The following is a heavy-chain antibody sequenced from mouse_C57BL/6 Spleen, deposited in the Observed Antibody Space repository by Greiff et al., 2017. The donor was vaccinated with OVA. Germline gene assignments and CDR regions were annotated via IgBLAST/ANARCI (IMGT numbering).Heavy chain of an antibody. CDR3: ARAYYGGAMDY. D-gene: IGHD1-1*02. CDR2: IYPGDGDT. J-gene: IGHJ4*01. CDR1: GYAFSSSW. Sequence: QVQLKESGPELVKPGASVKISCKASGYAFSSSWMNWVKQRPGKGLEWIGRIYPGDGDTNYNGKFKGKATLTADKSSSTAYMQLSSLTSEDSAVYFCARAYYGGAMDYWGQGTSVTVSS. V-gene: IGHV1-82*01.